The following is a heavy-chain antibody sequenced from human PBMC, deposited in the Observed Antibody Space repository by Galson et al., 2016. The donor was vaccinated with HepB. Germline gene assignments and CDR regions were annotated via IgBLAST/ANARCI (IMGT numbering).Heavy chain of an antibody. J-gene: IGHJ6*02. V-gene: IGHV3-74*01. CDR1: GFTFSNYR. Sequence: SLRLSCAASGFTFSNYRMHWVRQAPGKGLVWVSRINSDEGSSTSYADSVKGRFTISRDNAKKTLYLQMNSLRAEDTAVYYCAREHNYDREGMDVWGQGTTVTVSS. CDR2: INSDEGSST. D-gene: IGHD3-22*01. CDR3: AREHNYDREGMDV.